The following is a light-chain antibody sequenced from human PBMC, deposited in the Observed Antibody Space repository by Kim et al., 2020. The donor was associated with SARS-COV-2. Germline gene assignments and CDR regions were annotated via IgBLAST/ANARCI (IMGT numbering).Light chain of an antibody. J-gene: IGKJ2*01. CDR3: QQANHFPYT. V-gene: IGKV1-12*01. CDR1: QDVASW. Sequence: SASVGDRVTVTCRASQDVASWLALYQQEPGKAPRLLIYGASNLQGGIPSRFRGSGSGTDFTLTISGLQPEDFATYYCQQANHFPYTFGQGTKLEI. CDR2: GAS.